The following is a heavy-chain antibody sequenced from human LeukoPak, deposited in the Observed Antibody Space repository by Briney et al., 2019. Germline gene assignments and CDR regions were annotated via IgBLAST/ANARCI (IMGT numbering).Heavy chain of an antibody. J-gene: IGHJ4*02. CDR3: ARRIHTSGSYLGTFDY. CDR1: GFSFSSFA. CDR2: ISSSSSTI. D-gene: IGHD1-26*01. Sequence: QPGGSLRLSCAASGFSFSSFAMSWVRQAPGKGLEWVSYISSSSSTIYYADSVKGRFTISRDNAKNSLYLQMNSLRAEDTAVYYCARRIHTSGSYLGTFDYWGQGTLVTVSS. V-gene: IGHV3-48*04.